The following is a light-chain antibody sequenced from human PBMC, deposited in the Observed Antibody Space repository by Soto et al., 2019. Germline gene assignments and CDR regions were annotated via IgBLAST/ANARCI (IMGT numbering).Light chain of an antibody. J-gene: IGLJ1*01. CDR3: SSYTNSNTRV. V-gene: IGLV2-14*01. CDR2: EVS. CDR1: SSDVGGHNY. Sequence: QSALTQPASVSGSPGQSITISCTGTSSDVGGHNYVSWYQQHPGKAPKLMIYEVSKRPSGVSNRLSGSKSGNTASLTISGLQAEDEADYYCSSYTNSNTRVFGTGTKVTVL.